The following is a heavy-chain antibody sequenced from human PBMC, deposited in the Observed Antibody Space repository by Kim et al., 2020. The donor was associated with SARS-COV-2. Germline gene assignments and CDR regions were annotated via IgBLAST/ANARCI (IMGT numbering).Heavy chain of an antibody. CDR2: ISAYNGNT. Sequence: ASVKVSCKASGYTFTSYGISWVRQAPGQGLEWMGWISAYNGNTNYAQKLQGRVTMTTDTSTSTAYMELRSLRSDDTAVYYCAISHDYGDYLRGNWFDPWGQGTLVTVSS. V-gene: IGHV1-18*01. J-gene: IGHJ5*02. D-gene: IGHD4-17*01. CDR3: AISHDYGDYLRGNWFDP. CDR1: GYTFTSYG.